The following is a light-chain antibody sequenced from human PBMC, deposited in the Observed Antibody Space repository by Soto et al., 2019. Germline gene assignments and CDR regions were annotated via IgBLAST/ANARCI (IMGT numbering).Light chain of an antibody. CDR2: GAS. Sequence: IVMTQSPATLSVSPGERATLSCRASQSVSNNLAWYQQRPGQAPRLLIYGASTRATAIPARFSGSGSGTEFTLTISSLQSEDLAVYSCQQYTTWPLTFGGGTKVEIK. J-gene: IGKJ4*01. V-gene: IGKV3-15*01. CDR1: QSVSNN. CDR3: QQYTTWPLT.